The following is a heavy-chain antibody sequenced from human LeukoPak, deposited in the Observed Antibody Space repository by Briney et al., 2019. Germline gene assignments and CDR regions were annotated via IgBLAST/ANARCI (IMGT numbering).Heavy chain of an antibody. V-gene: IGHV4-59*02. J-gene: IGHJ4*02. CDR2: VYQTGHT. CDR3: ARHTFGHHFDS. Sequence: PSETLSLTCSVSGDSVSGYYWSWIRQPPVKVLEWIGYVYQTGHTHYSPSLKSRVTVSLDTSRNKVSLRVSSVTAADTAVYYCARHTFGHHFDSWGQGILVVVSS. D-gene: IGHD3-16*01. CDR1: GDSVSGYY.